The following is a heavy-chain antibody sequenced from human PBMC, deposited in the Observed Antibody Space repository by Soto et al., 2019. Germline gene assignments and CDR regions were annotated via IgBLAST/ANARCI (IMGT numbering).Heavy chain of an antibody. Sequence: EVQLLESGGGLVQPGGSLRLSCAASGFTFSSYAMSWVRQAPGKGLEWVSVVSGSAGSTYYADSVKGRFTISRDNSKNTLYLQMSRLRAEDTAVYYCGKDASSGITSFDSWGRGTVVTVSS. V-gene: IGHV3-23*01. CDR2: VSGSAGST. J-gene: IGHJ2*01. CDR1: GFTFSSYA. CDR3: GKDASSGITSFDS. D-gene: IGHD3-3*01.